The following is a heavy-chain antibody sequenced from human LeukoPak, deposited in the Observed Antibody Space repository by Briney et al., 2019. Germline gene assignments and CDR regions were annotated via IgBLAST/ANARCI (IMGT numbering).Heavy chain of an antibody. CDR2: IYHGGST. V-gene: IGHV4-38-2*01. CDR1: GYSISSGYY. Sequence: PSETLSLTCAVSGYSISSGYYWGWLRQPPGEGLEWIGSIYHGGSTYYNPSVKSRVTMSVDTSKNQFSLKLSSVTAADTAVYYCARAYCTTTSCYGRYFDYWGQGTLVTVSS. J-gene: IGHJ4*02. CDR3: ARAYCTTTSCYGRYFDY. D-gene: IGHD2-2*01.